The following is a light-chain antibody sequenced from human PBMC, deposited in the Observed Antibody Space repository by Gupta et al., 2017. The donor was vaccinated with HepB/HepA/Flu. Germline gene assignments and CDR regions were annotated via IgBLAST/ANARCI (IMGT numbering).Light chain of an antibody. J-gene: IGKJ1*01. CDR1: QSVSSSY. CDR2: GAS. Sequence: EIVLTQSPGTLSWSPGERATLSCRASQSVSSSYLAWYQQKPGQAPRLLIYGASSRATGIPDRFSGGGSGTDFPLTISRLEPDDCAVYYCQQYGSSPRTFGQGSKVEI. CDR3: QQYGSSPRT. V-gene: IGKV3-20*01.